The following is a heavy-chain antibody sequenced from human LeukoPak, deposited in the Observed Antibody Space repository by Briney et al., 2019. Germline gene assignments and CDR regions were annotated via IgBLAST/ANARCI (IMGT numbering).Heavy chain of an antibody. CDR1: GFPFNLYG. J-gene: IGHJ4*02. CDR2: ISGLYNDM. V-gene: IGHV3-21*01. CDR3: ARRDPLSYQLGTLNFDH. D-gene: IGHD1-26*01. Sequence: PGGSLRLSCAASGFPFNLYGMTWVRQAPGKGLEWVSLISGLYNDMYYADSVKGRFTISRDNAKNSLYLEMNSLTAEDTAVYYCARRDPLSYQLGTLNFDHWGQGTLVTVSS.